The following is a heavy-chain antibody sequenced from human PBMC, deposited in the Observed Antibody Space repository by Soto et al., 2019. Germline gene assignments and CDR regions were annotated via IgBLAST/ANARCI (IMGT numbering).Heavy chain of an antibody. CDR1: GFTFSNYW. V-gene: IGHV3-74*01. CDR2: INNDGSRT. D-gene: IGHD1-26*01. CDR3: GTTFEY. J-gene: IGHJ4*02. Sequence: PGESLRLSCAASGFTFSNYWIHWVRQVPGEGLVWVSSINNDGSRTWYADSVRGRIAMSRDNARNLVSLQMNSLRAEDTAVYYCGTTFEYWGQGALVTVSS.